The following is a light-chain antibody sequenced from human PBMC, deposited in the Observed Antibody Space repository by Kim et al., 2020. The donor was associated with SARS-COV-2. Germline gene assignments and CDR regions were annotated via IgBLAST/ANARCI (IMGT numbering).Light chain of an antibody. CDR1: SSDVGGYNY. J-gene: IGLJ2*01. Sequence: GQSVTIHCTGTSSDVGGYNYVSCYQQHPGKAPKLMIYEVSKRPSGVPDRFSGSKSGNTASLTVSGLQAEDEADYYCSSYAGSNNLVFGGGTQLTVL. V-gene: IGLV2-8*01. CDR3: SSYAGSNNLV. CDR2: EVS.